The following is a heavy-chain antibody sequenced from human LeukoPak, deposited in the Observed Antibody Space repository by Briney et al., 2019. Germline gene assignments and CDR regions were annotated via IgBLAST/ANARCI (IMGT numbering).Heavy chain of an antibody. CDR1: GFTVSSNY. CDR3: ARDGITPVRAARYFDY. V-gene: IGHV3-66*01. Sequence: GGSLRLSCAASGFTVSSNYMTWVRQTPGKGLEWVAAMYSGGTTYYAASVKGRFTVSRDNSKNTLYLHMNHVRADDTAMYFCARDGITPVRAARYFDYWGQGTLVTVSS. J-gene: IGHJ4*02. CDR2: MYSGGTT. D-gene: IGHD3-10*01.